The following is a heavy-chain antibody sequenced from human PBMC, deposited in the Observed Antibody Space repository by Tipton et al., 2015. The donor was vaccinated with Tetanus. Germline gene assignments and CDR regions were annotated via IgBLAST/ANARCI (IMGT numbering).Heavy chain of an antibody. CDR3: ARHEYFWSGQRGWFDP. Sequence: TLSLTCTVSGGSISSSSYYWGWIRQPPGKGLEWIGSIYYSGSTYYNPSLKSRATISVDTSKNQFSLKLSSVTAADTAVYYCARHEYFWSGQRGWFDPWGQGTLVTVSS. V-gene: IGHV4-39*01. CDR2: IYYSGST. D-gene: IGHD3-3*01. J-gene: IGHJ5*02. CDR1: GGSISSSSYY.